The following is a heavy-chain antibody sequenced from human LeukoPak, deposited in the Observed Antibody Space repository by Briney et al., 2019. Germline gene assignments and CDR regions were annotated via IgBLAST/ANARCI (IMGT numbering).Heavy chain of an antibody. CDR1: GGSISSYY. Sequence: KPSETLSLTCTVSGGSISSYYWSWIRQPPGKGLEWIGYIYTSGTTDYNPSLKSRVTISVDMSKNQFSLRLSSVTAADTAVYYCARRGRDSDILTGYYPRGFDIWGQGTMVTVSS. J-gene: IGHJ3*02. CDR3: ARRGRDSDILTGYYPRGFDI. D-gene: IGHD3-9*01. CDR2: IYTSGTT. V-gene: IGHV4-4*09.